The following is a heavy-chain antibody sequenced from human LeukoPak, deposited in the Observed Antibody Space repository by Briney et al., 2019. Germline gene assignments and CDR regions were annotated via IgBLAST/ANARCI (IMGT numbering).Heavy chain of an antibody. Sequence: GASVKVSCKASGYTFTGYYMHWVRQSPGQGLEWMGWINPNSGGTNYAQKFQGRVTMTRDTSISTAYMELSRLRSDDTAVYYCARVDIVAKVADYWGQGTLVTVSS. CDR2: INPNSGGT. D-gene: IGHD5-12*01. CDR3: ARVDIVAKVADY. J-gene: IGHJ4*02. CDR1: GYTFTGYY. V-gene: IGHV1-2*02.